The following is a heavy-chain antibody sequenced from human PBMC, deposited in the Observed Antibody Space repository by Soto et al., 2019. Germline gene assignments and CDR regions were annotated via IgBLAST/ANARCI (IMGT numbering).Heavy chain of an antibody. J-gene: IGHJ4*02. CDR2: IYYSGST. CDR1: GGSISSSSYY. CDR3: ARLRHGGDSNLNY. V-gene: IGHV4-39*01. Sequence: SETLSLTCTVSGGSISSSSYYWGWIRQPPGKGLEWIGSIYYSGSTYYNPSLKSRVTISVDTSKNQFSLKLSSVTAADTAVYYWARLRHGGDSNLNYWGQGTRVTVSS. D-gene: IGHD2-21*02.